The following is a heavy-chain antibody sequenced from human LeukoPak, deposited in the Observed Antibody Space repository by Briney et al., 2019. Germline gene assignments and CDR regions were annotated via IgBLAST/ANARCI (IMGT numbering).Heavy chain of an antibody. CDR1: GFTFSSYG. V-gene: IGHV3-33*01. CDR2: IWYDGSNK. D-gene: IGHD3-22*01. J-gene: IGHJ4*02. Sequence: GGSLRLSCAASGFTFSSYGMHWVRQAPGKGLEWVAVIWYDGSNKYYADSVKGRFTIPRDNSKNTLYLQMNSLRAEDTAVYYCARAGYDSSGYYPYYFDYWGQGTLVSVSS. CDR3: ARAGYDSSGYYPYYFDY.